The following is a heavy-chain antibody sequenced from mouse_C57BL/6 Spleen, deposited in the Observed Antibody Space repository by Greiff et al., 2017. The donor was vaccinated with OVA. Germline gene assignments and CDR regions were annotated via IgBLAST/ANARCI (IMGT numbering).Heavy chain of an antibody. CDR1: GFTFSSYA. Sequence: EVHLVESGEGLVKPGGSLKLSCAASGFTFSSYAMSWVRQTPEKRLEWVAYISSGGDYIYYADTVKGRFTISRDNARNTLYLQMSSLKSEDTAMYYCTRGSYGSSYWYFDVWGTGTTVTVSS. V-gene: IGHV5-9-1*02. D-gene: IGHD1-1*01. CDR3: TRGSYGSSYWYFDV. J-gene: IGHJ1*03. CDR2: ISSGGDYI.